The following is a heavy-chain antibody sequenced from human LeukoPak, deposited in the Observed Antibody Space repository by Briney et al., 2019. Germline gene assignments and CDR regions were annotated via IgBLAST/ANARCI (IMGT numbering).Heavy chain of an antibody. Sequence: GGSLRLSCAASGFTVSSNYMNWVRQAPGKGLEWLSHINGRGGIINYADSVKGRFTISRDNARNSLDLHMSSLGAEDTAVYYCAREGDASRYYFAYWGQGILVTVSS. CDR1: GFTVSSNY. CDR2: INGRGGII. D-gene: IGHD2-21*01. CDR3: AREGDASRYYFAY. J-gene: IGHJ4*02. V-gene: IGHV3-48*04.